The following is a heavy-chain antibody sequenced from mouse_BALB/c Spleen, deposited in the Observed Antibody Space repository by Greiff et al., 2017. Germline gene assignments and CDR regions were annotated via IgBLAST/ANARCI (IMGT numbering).Heavy chain of an antibody. Sequence: VQVVESGPGLVAPSQSLSITCTVSGFSLTSYGVHWVRQPPGKGLELLGVIWAGGSTNYNSALMSRLSISKDNSKSQVFLKMNSLQTDDTAMYYCARDQGLRRGFAYWGQGTLVTVSA. J-gene: IGHJ3*01. V-gene: IGHV2-9*02. CDR1: GFSLTSYG. D-gene: IGHD2-4*01. CDR2: IWAGGST. CDR3: ARDQGLRRGFAY.